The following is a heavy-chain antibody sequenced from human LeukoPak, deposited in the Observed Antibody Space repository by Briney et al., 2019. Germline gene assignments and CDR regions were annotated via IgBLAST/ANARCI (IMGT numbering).Heavy chain of an antibody. CDR1: GYTFTSYY. J-gene: IGHJ4*02. Sequence: ASVKVSCKASGYTFTSYYMQWVRQAPGQGLEWMGWINPNSGGTNYAQKLGRVTMTRDTSISTAYMELSRLRSDDTAVYFCARVSVLMVVTDYFDYWGQGTLVTVSS. D-gene: IGHD2-21*02. CDR2: INPNSGGT. V-gene: IGHV1-2*02. CDR3: ARVSVLMVVTDYFDY.